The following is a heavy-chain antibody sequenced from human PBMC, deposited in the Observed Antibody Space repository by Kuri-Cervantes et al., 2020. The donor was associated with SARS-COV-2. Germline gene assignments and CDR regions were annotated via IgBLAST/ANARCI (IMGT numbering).Heavy chain of an antibody. CDR3: ARDIKGKTAAGTVFYYYYYGMDV. CDR2: ISYDGSDK. CDR1: GFTFSSYG. J-gene: IGHJ6*02. Sequence: GESLKISCAASGFTFSSYGMHWVRQAPGKGLEWVAVISYDGSDKYYADSVKGRFTISRDNSKNTLYLQMNSLRAEDTAVYYCARDIKGKTAAGTVFYYYYYGMDVWGQGTTVTVSS. V-gene: IGHV3-30*03. D-gene: IGHD6-13*01.